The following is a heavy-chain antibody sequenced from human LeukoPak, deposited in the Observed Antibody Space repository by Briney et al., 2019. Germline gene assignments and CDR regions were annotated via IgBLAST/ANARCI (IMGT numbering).Heavy chain of an antibody. CDR1: GGSVSDYY. V-gene: IGHV4-59*02. CDR2: MHHNGEI. CDR3: ARTTEGYCSRTSCYGGDYYYYMDV. Sequence: PSETLSLTCTVSGGSVSDYYWSWIRQPPGKGLEWIGYMHHNGEIEYNPSLKSRVTISMDTAKNQLSLKVRSVTAADTAVYYCARTTEGYCSRTSCYGGDYYYYMDVWGKGTTVTVSS. J-gene: IGHJ6*03. D-gene: IGHD2-2*01.